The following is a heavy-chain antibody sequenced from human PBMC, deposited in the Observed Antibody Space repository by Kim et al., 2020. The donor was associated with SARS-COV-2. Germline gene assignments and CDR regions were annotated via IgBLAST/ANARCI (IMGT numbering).Heavy chain of an antibody. CDR2: ISLSDSNT. V-gene: IGHV3-23*01. J-gene: IGHJ3*02. CDR3: ATSNRIAPGGFDI. D-gene: IGHD2-15*01. CDR1: GFTFSGYS. Sequence: GGSLRLSCAASGFTFSGYSMSWVRQAPGKGLEWVAGISLSDSNTIYGNSVKGRLTLTRDNAKKSLSLQMNSLRGEDTAIYYCATSNRIAPGGFDILG.